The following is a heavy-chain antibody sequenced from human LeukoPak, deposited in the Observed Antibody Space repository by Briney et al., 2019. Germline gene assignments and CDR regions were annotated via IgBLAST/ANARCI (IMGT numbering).Heavy chain of an antibody. CDR3: AVRLRFDPDYFDY. V-gene: IGHV1-8*01. J-gene: IGHJ4*02. Sequence: ASVKVSCKASGYTFTTYDINWVRQATGQGLEWMGWMNPNSANTGYAQKFQGRVTLTRSTSQSTAYMELSSLGSEDTAVYYCAVRLRFDPDYFDYWGQGTLVTVSS. CDR1: GYTFTTYD. CDR2: MNPNSANT. D-gene: IGHD3-3*01.